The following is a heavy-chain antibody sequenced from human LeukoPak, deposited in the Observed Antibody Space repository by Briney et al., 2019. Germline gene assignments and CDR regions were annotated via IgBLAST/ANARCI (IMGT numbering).Heavy chain of an antibody. Sequence: SVKVSCKASGGTFSSYAISWVRQAPGQGFEWMGRIIPILGIANYAQKFQGRVTITADKSTSTAYMELSSLRSEDTAVYYCARDRGQGDAFDIWGQGTMVTVSS. CDR3: ARDRGQGDAFDI. CDR2: IIPILGIA. J-gene: IGHJ3*02. D-gene: IGHD3-10*01. CDR1: GGTFSSYA. V-gene: IGHV1-69*04.